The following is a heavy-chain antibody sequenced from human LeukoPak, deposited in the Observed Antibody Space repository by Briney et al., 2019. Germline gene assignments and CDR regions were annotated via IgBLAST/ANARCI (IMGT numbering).Heavy chain of an antibody. J-gene: IGHJ6*04. V-gene: IGHV3-48*03. CDR1: GFTFSSYE. CDR3: ARDLARCSSTSCYGYYYYGMDV. D-gene: IGHD2-2*01. Sequence: GGSLRLSCAASGFTFSSYEMNWVRQAPGKGLEWVSYINSSGSTIYYTDSVKGRFTISRDNAKNSLYLQMNSLRAEDTAVYYCARDLARCSSTSCYGYYYYGMDVWGKGTTVTVSS. CDR2: INSSGSTI.